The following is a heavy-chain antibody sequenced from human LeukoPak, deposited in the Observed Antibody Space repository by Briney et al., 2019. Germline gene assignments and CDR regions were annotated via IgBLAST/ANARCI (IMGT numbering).Heavy chain of an antibody. J-gene: IGHJ4*02. CDR1: GGSISSYC. V-gene: IGHV4-59*01. Sequence: PSETLSLTCTVSGGSISSYCWSWIRQPPGKGLEWIGYIYYSGSTNYNPSLKSRVTISVDTSKNQFSLKLSSVTAADTAVYYCARTWRYSYDYWGQGTLVTVSS. CDR3: ARTWRYSYDY. CDR2: IYYSGST. D-gene: IGHD5-18*01.